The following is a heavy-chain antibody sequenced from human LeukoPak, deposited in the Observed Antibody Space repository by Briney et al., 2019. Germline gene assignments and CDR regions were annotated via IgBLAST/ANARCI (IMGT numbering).Heavy chain of an antibody. CDR3: ARGPHKRTYDRDNWFDP. V-gene: IGHV1-46*01. D-gene: IGHD3-3*01. Sequence: ASVKVSCKASGYTFTGYYMHWVRQAPGQGLEWMGIINPSSGTTNYAQKFQGRVTMTRDMSTSTVYMELSSLRSEDTAVYYCARGPHKRTYDRDNWFDPWGQGTRVTVSS. CDR2: INPSSGTT. J-gene: IGHJ5*02. CDR1: GYTFTGYY.